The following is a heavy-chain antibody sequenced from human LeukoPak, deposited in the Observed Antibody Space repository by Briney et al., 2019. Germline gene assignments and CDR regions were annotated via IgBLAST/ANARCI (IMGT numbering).Heavy chain of an antibody. CDR3: ARGALPYYDFWSGQDNGFDY. Sequence: SETLSLTCAVYGGSFSGYYWSWIRQPPGKGLEWFGEINHSGSTNYNPSLKSRVTISVDTSKNQFSLKLSSVTAADTAVYYCARGALPYYDFWSGQDNGFDYWGQGTLVTVSS. D-gene: IGHD3-3*01. CDR2: INHSGST. V-gene: IGHV4-34*01. CDR1: GGSFSGYY. J-gene: IGHJ4*02.